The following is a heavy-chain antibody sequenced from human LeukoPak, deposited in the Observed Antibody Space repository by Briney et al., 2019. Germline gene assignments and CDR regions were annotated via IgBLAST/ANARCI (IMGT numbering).Heavy chain of an antibody. J-gene: IGHJ4*02. Sequence: GGSLRLSCAASGFTLINYAMSWVRQAPGKGPEWGSGISSNGGTTYYADSVKGRFTVSRDNSKNTLYLQMNSLRAEDTAVYYCAKDPQYYYNSGGYYFDYSASWGQATLLAVYS. CDR2: ISSNGGTT. CDR3: AKDPQYYYNSGGYYFDYSAS. D-gene: IGHD3-22*01. V-gene: IGHV3-23*01. CDR1: GFTLINYA.